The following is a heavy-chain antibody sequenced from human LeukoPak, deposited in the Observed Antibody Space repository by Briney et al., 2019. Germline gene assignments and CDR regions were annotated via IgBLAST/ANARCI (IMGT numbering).Heavy chain of an antibody. J-gene: IGHJ4*02. CDR2: ISYDGSNK. V-gene: IGHV3-30*07. D-gene: IGHD6-19*01. CDR3: GKTTTGYSSGQKPAWPVDY. CDR1: GFTFSSYA. Sequence: PGGSLRLSCAASGFTFSSYAMHWVRQAPGKGLEWVAVISYDGSNKYYADSAKGRFTISRDNSKNTVYLQINSLRAEDTAVYYCGKTTTGYSSGQKPAWPVDYWGQGTLVTVSS.